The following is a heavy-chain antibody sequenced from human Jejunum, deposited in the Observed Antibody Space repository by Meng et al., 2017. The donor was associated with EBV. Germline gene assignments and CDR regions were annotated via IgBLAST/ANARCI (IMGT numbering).Heavy chain of an antibody. J-gene: IGHJ4*02. CDR1: GGSISSSSYY. CDR2: YYNSGST. V-gene: IGHV4-39*01. CDR3: ARQGPSGRTFDY. D-gene: IGHD1-26*01. Sequence: QLPLQDSGPGLVKPSETLSLTCTVSGGSISSSSYYWGWIRQPPGKGLEWIGTYYNSGSTYYNPSLKSRVTISVDTSKNQFSLKLISVTAADTAAYYCARQGPSGRTFDYWGQGTLVTVSS.